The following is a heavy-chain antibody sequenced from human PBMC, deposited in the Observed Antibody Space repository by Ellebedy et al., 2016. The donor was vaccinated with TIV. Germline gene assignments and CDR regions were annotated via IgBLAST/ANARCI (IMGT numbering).Heavy chain of an antibody. D-gene: IGHD2-2*01. J-gene: IGHJ6*02. CDR2: IHPNSGGT. CDR1: GYTFTGYY. CDR3: AREWGGYCNSVSCSEGGMDV. V-gene: IGHV1-2*02. Sequence: AASVKVSCKASGYTFTGYYMHWVRQAPGQGLEWMGWIHPNSGGTNYAQKFQGRVTMTRDTSISTAYMELSRLRSDDTAMYYCAREWGGYCNSVSCSEGGMDVWGQGTTVTVSS.